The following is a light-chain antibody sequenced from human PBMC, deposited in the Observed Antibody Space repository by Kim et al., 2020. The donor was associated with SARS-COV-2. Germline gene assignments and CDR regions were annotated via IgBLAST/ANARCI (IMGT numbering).Light chain of an antibody. J-gene: IGLJ2*01. Sequence: SVAPEHTATITGSGDKLGDQHVSWYQQKPGQSPVLVIYQDNRRPSGIPERFSGSTSGNTATLTISGTQAMDEADYYCQAGDGSTVVFGGGTQLTVL. CDR1: KLGDQH. V-gene: IGLV3-1*01. CDR3: QAGDGSTVV. CDR2: QDN.